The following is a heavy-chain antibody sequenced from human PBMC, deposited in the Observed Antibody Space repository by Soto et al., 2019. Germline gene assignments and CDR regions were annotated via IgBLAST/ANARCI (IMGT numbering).Heavy chain of an antibody. Sequence: ASVKVSCKASGYTFTSYDINWVRQATGQGLEWMGWMNPNCGNTGYAQKFQGRVTMTRNTSISAAYMELSSLRSEDAAVYYCARSSIADDAFDVWGQGTMVTVSS. CDR3: ARSSIADDAFDV. J-gene: IGHJ3*01. CDR1: GYTFTSYD. CDR2: MNPNCGNT. V-gene: IGHV1-8*01. D-gene: IGHD6-6*01.